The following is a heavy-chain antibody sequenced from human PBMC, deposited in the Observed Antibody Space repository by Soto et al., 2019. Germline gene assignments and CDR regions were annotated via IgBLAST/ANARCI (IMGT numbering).Heavy chain of an antibody. CDR1: GVSFNNNG. CDR3: ARVLYYGSGSYSPYGMDV. CDR2: VSPPFRTS. D-gene: IGHD3-10*01. Sequence: QVQLVQSGAEVQKPGSSVKVSCKTSGVSFNNNGIGWVRQAPGHGLEWMGGVSPPFRTSNYARKFQGRISITADASTVTVNMERSSLTSEDTAQYYCARVLYYGSGSYSPYGMDVWGQGTTVTVSS. J-gene: IGHJ6*02. V-gene: IGHV1-69*01.